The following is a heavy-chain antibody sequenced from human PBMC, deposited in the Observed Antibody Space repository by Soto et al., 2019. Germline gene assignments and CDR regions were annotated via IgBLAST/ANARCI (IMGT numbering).Heavy chain of an antibody. V-gene: IGHV5-51*01. CDR2: IYPGGSDT. Sequence: PGESLKISCKGSGYSFTSYWIGWVRQMPGKGLEWMGIIYPGGSDTRYSPSFQGQVTISADKSIGTAYLQWSSLKASDTAMYYCARLGTRYYDSSGYYYYGMDVWGQGTTVTVSS. CDR3: ARLGTRYYDSSGYYYYGMDV. D-gene: IGHD3-22*01. J-gene: IGHJ6*02. CDR1: GYSFTSYW.